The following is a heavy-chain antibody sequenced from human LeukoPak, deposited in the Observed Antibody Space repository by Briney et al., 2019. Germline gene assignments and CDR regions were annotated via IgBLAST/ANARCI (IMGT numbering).Heavy chain of an antibody. D-gene: IGHD2-21*02. V-gene: IGHV3-74*01. CDR1: GFTFSDYG. Sequence: GGSLRLSCAASGFTFSDYGMHWVRQAPGKGLVWVSRISSDGSSTSYADSVKGRFTISRDNSKNTLYLQMSSLRAEDTAVYYCVKVALAYCGGDCYSDYWGQGTLVTVSS. J-gene: IGHJ4*02. CDR3: VKVALAYCGGDCYSDY. CDR2: ISSDGSST.